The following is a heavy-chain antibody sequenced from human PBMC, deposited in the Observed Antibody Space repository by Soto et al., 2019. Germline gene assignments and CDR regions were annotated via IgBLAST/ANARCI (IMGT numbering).Heavy chain of an antibody. Sequence: SETLSLTCTFSGGSISTTTYYWGWIRQSPGKGLEWIGTLSYSGTTYYNPSLKSRVTTSVDTSKNQFSLELSSVTAEDTAVYYCTRPDSASYCGGDCYLYSWFDSWGQGALVTVSS. CDR2: LSYSGTT. CDR3: TRPDSASYCGGDCYLYSWFDS. CDR1: GGSISTTTYY. D-gene: IGHD2-21*02. J-gene: IGHJ5*01. V-gene: IGHV4-39*07.